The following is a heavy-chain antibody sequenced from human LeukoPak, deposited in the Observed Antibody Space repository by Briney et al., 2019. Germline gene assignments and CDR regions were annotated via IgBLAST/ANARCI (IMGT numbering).Heavy chain of an antibody. D-gene: IGHD5-12*01. CDR1: GGSFSGYY. CDR2: INHSGST. CDR3: ARRRVYSGSGEFDF. V-gene: IGHV4-34*01. Sequence: SETLSLTCAVYGGSFSGYYWSWIRQPPGKGLEWIGEINHSGSTNYNPSLKSRVTISLDTSRNQFSLKLRSVTTADTAVYYCARRRVYSGSGEFDFWGQGTLVTVSS. J-gene: IGHJ4*02.